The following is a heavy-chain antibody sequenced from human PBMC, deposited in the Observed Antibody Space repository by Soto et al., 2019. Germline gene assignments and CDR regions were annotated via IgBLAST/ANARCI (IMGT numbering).Heavy chain of an antibody. J-gene: IGHJ3*02. CDR3: AKALFGGGIVPDASAI. CDR2: ISGSGGST. Sequence: EESLRLSGAASGFTLSRYAMSWVRQALGKGLEWVSAISGSGGSTYYADSVKGRFTISRDNSKNTLYLQMNSLRAEDTAVYYCAKALFGGGIVPDASAISGQGTM. V-gene: IGHV3-23*01. D-gene: IGHD3-16*02. CDR1: GFTLSRYA.